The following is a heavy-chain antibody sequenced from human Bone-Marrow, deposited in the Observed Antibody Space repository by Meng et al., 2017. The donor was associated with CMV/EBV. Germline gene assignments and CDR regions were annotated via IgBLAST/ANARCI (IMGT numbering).Heavy chain of an antibody. V-gene: IGHV4-59*01. CDR1: GGSISSYY. CDR3: ARGSLDFWSGFYAY. CDR2: IYYSGST. D-gene: IGHD3-3*01. Sequence: ESLKISCTVSGGSISSYYWSWIRQPPGKGLEWIGYIYYSGSTNYNPSLKSRVTISVDTSKNQFSLKLSSVTAADTAVYYCARGSLDFWSGFYAYWGQGTLVTVSS. J-gene: IGHJ4*02.